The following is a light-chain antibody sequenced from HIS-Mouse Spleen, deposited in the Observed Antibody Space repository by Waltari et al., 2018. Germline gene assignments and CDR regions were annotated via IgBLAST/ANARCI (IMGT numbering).Light chain of an antibody. CDR1: ALPKKY. CDR3: YSTDSSGNHRV. CDR2: EES. Sequence: SYELTQPPSVSVSPGQTARITCSGDALPKKYAYWYQQKSGQAPVLVIYEESDRPSGIPEVFSGSRSGTMATLTISGAQVEDEADYYCYSTDSSGNHRVFGGGTKLTVL. J-gene: IGLJ2*01. V-gene: IGLV3-10*01.